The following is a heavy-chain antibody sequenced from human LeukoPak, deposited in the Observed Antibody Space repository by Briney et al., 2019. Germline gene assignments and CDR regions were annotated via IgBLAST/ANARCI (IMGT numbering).Heavy chain of an antibody. J-gene: IGHJ5*02. CDR2: ISGNGGST. V-gene: IGHV3-23*01. Sequence: PGGSLRLSCVASGFTFSTHPMSWVRQAPGKGLEWGSAISGNGGSTYYADTVKGRFTISRDNAKNTVYLQMNSLRAEDTALYYCAKNLFNPLRPAWGQGTLVTVSS. CDR1: GFTFSTHP. CDR3: AKNLFNPLRPA.